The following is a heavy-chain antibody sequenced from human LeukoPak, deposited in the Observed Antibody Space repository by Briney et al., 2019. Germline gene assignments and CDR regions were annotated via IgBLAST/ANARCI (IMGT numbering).Heavy chain of an antibody. D-gene: IGHD2-2*01. CDR1: GYTLTSYG. V-gene: IGHV1-18*01. Sequence: GASVKVSCKASGYTLTSYGISWVRQAPGQGLEWMGWISPYNGNTNYAQILQGRVTMTTDKPTRTAYMELRSLGSDDTAVYYCARGDCSSVSCYDSSHYYMDVWGKGTTVTVSS. CDR3: ARGDCSSVSCYDSSHYYMDV. J-gene: IGHJ6*03. CDR2: ISPYNGNT.